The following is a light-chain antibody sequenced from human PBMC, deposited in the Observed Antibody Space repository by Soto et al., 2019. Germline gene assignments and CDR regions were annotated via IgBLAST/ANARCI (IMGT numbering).Light chain of an antibody. V-gene: IGKV3-20*01. CDR3: QQYGSSPRT. J-gene: IGKJ1*01. CDR2: GAS. Sequence: EIVLTQSPGTLSLSPGERATLSCRASQSVSSSYLAWYQQKPGQAPRLRIYGASSTATGIPDRFSGSGSGTYFTLTISSLEPEDFAVYYCQQYGSSPRTFGQGTKVEIK. CDR1: QSVSSSY.